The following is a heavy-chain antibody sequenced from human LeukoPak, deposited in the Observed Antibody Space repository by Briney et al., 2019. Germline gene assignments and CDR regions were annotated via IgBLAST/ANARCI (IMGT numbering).Heavy chain of an antibody. D-gene: IGHD5-24*01. CDR3: VRGAGYILDY. J-gene: IGHJ4*02. CDR2: INQDGSEI. Sequence: GGSLRLSCAASGFTFSSCWMSWARQAPGKGLEWVAIINQDGSEIKYVDSVKGRFAIYRDNAKNSLHLQMNSLRAEDTAVYYCVRGAGYILDYWGQGTLVTVSS. V-gene: IGHV3-7*03. CDR1: GFTFSSCW.